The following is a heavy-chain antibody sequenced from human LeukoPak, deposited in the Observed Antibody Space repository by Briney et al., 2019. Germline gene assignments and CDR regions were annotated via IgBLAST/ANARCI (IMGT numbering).Heavy chain of an antibody. CDR1: GFTFSSYW. Sequence: GGSLRLSCAASGFTFSSYWMSWVRQAPGKGLEWVANIKQDGREKYYVDSVKGRFTISRDNAKKSLYLQMNSLRAEDTAVYYCARSALPIVVVPAAIHYFDYWGQGTLVTVSS. D-gene: IGHD2-2*01. CDR2: IKQDGREK. CDR3: ARSALPIVVVPAAIHYFDY. V-gene: IGHV3-7*01. J-gene: IGHJ4*02.